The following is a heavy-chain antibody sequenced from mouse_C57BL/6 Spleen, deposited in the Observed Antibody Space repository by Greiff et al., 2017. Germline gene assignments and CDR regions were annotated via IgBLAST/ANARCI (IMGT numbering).Heavy chain of an antibody. CDR1: GYTFTSYW. CDR3: ARRGNTAHATFAY. CDR2: IDPSDSYT. J-gene: IGHJ3*01. Sequence: QVQLQQSGAELVMPGASVKLSCKASGYTFTSYWMHWVKQRPGQGLEWIGEIDPSDSYTNYNQKLKGKSTLTVDKSSSTAYMQLSSLTSEDSAVYYCARRGNTAHATFAYWGQGTLVTVSA. V-gene: IGHV1-69*01. D-gene: IGHD3-2*02.